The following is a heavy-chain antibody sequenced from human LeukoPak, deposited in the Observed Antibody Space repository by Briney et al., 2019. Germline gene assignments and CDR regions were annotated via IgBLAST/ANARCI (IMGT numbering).Heavy chain of an antibody. Sequence: PGGSLRLSCAASGFTFSSYAMSWVRQAPGKGLEWVSAISGSGGSTYYADSVKGRFTISRDNSKNTLYLQMNSLRAEDTAVYYCAKHLSSGWYGGIDYWGQGTLVTVSS. CDR2: ISGSGGST. D-gene: IGHD6-19*01. J-gene: IGHJ4*02. CDR3: AKHLSSGWYGGIDY. V-gene: IGHV3-23*01. CDR1: GFTFSSYA.